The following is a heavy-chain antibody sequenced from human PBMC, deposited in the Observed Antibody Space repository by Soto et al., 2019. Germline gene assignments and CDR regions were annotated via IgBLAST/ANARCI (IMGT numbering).Heavy chain of an antibody. CDR3: AWPMVRGVHEGLLS. D-gene: IGHD3-10*01. J-gene: IGHJ3*01. CDR1: GYTFTSYG. V-gene: IGHV1-18*01. Sequence: QVQLVQSGAEVKKPGASVKVSCKASGYTFTSYGISWVRQAPGQGLEWMGWISAYNGNTNYAQKLQGRVTMTTDTSTRTAYMEVRSLGSADTAVYYCAWPMVRGVHEGLLSWGQGTMVTVSS. CDR2: ISAYNGNT.